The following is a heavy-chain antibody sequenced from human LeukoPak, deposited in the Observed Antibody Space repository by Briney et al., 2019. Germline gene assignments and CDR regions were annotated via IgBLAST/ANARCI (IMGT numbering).Heavy chain of an antibody. V-gene: IGHV4-4*09. CDR2: IYTSGST. CDR1: GGSISSYY. Sequence: SETLSLTCTVSGGSISSYYWNWIRQPPGKGLEWIGYIYTSGSTNYNPSLKSRVTISVDTSKNQFSLKLSSVTAADTAVYYCASTAVSFDYYYIDVWGNGTTVTVSS. D-gene: IGHD2-21*02. CDR3: ASTAVSFDYYYIDV. J-gene: IGHJ6*03.